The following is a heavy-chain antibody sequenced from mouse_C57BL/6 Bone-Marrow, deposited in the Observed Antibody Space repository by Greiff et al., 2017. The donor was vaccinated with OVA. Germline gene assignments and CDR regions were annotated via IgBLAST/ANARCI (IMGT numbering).Heavy chain of an antibody. J-gene: IGHJ4*01. Sequence: EVQVVESGGGLVQPKGSLKLSCAASGFTFNTYAMHWVRQAPGKGLEWVARIRSKSSNYATSYADSVKDRFTISRDDSQSMLYLQMNNMKTEDAAMYYCVGVDYYGSRGDYWGQGTSVTVSS. CDR3: VGVDYYGSRGDY. CDR2: IRSKSSNYAT. CDR1: GFTFNTYA. V-gene: IGHV10-3*01. D-gene: IGHD1-1*01.